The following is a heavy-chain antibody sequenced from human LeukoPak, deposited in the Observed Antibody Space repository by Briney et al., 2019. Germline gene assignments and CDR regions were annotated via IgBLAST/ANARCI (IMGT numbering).Heavy chain of an antibody. D-gene: IGHD6-6*01. Sequence: SETLSLTCTVSGGSISSGGYYWSWIRQRPGKGLEWIGYIYYSGSTYYNPSLKSRVTISVDTSRNQFSLKLSSVTAADTAVYYCAREGAVYRWFDPWGQGTLVTVSS. CDR3: AREGAVYRWFDP. J-gene: IGHJ5*02. CDR2: IYYSGST. V-gene: IGHV4-31*03. CDR1: GGSISSGGYY.